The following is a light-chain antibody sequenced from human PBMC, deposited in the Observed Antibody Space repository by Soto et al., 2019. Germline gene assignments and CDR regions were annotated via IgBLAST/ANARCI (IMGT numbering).Light chain of an antibody. CDR3: AAWDDSLNAVV. Sequence: QSALTQPPSASGTPGQRVTISCSGSSSSFGSNTVDWYQQLPGTAPKLLIYSNNQRPSGVPDRFSGSKSGTSASLAISGLQSEDEAEYYCAAWDDSLNAVVFGGGTKLTVL. CDR2: SNN. V-gene: IGLV1-44*01. J-gene: IGLJ2*01. CDR1: SSSFGSNT.